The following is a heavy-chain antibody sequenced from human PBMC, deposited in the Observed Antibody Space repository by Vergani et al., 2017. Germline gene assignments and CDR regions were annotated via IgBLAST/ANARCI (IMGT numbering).Heavy chain of an antibody. CDR1: GYSFTSYW. Sequence: EVQLVQSGAEVKKPGESLRISCKGSGYSFTSYWISWVRQMPGKGLEWMGRIDPSDSYTNYSPSFQGHVTISADKSISTAYLQWSSLKASDTAMYYCARHRYYDFWSGYPMTKKSSEFDYWGQGTLVTVSS. CDR3: ARHRYYDFWSGYPMTKKSSEFDY. CDR2: IDPSDSYT. D-gene: IGHD3-3*01. V-gene: IGHV5-10-1*03. J-gene: IGHJ4*02.